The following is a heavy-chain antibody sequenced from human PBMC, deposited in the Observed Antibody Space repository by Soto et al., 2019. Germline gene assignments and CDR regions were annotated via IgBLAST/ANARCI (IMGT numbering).Heavy chain of an antibody. Sequence: EVQLVESGGGLVQPGGSLRLSCEASGLTFSSYSRNWVRQAPGKGLEWVSYISSSSSTIYYADSVKGRFTISRDNAKNSLYLQMNSLRDEDTAVYYCARDDTSVLRLLSWKFDYWGQGTLVTVSS. CDR1: GLTFSSYS. D-gene: IGHD3-3*01. V-gene: IGHV3-48*02. J-gene: IGHJ4*02. CDR2: ISSSSSTI. CDR3: ARDDTSVLRLLSWKFDY.